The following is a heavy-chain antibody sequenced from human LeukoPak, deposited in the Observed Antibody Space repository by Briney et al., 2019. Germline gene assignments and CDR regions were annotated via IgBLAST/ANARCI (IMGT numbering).Heavy chain of an antibody. Sequence: GGSLRLSCAASGFTFSSYGMSWLRQAPGKGLEWFSAISETGDSTYHTDSVKGRFTISRDNSKSTLYLQMNSLRVEDTAVYYCAKDISSGYYFDYWGQGTLVTVSS. J-gene: IGHJ4*02. D-gene: IGHD3-22*01. CDR2: ISETGDST. V-gene: IGHV3-23*01. CDR1: GFTFSSYG. CDR3: AKDISSGYYFDY.